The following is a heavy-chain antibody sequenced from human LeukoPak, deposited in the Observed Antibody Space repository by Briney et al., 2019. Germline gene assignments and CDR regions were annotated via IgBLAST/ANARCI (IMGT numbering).Heavy chain of an antibody. J-gene: IGHJ4*02. CDR1: GGTFSNNV. D-gene: IGHD6-6*01. CDR2: IIPMVDSA. Sequence: SVKVSCKVSGGTFSNNVINWIRQAPGQGLERMGGIIPMVDSANYGQKFQGRVTITADISTTTAYLELSSLRYEDTAMYYCARVRQYSSWNFDYWGQGTLVTVSS. V-gene: IGHV1-69*06. CDR3: ARVRQYSSWNFDY.